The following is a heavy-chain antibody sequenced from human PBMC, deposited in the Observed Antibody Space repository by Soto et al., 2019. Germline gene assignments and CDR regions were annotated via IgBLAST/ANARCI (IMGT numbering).Heavy chain of an antibody. CDR1: GLILTGYA. CDR2: ISGRGGHI. Sequence: EVQLLESGGGLVRPGGSLRLPVAPSGLILTGYALPWVAKAPGKGLGWVASISGRGGHIYYADAVQGRFTISRDNSKNTLYLQMNSLRAEDTALYYCAKDGSYYDSPTESDYWGQGTLVTVSS. D-gene: IGHD3-22*01. CDR3: AKDGSYYDSPTESDY. J-gene: IGHJ4*02. V-gene: IGHV3-23*01.